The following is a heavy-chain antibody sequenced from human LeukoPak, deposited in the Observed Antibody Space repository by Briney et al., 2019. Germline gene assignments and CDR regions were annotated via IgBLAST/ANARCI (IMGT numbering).Heavy chain of an antibody. J-gene: IGHJ4*02. CDR1: GYSITRGSY. D-gene: IGHD2-15*01. Sequence: SETLSLTCTVSGYSITRGSYWGWIRQPPGKGLEWIGEIYHSGSTNYNPSLKSRVTISVDKSKNQFSLKLSSVTAADTAVYYCAREVVDNSFDYWGQGTLVTVSS. CDR3: AREVVDNSFDY. CDR2: IYHSGST. V-gene: IGHV4-38-2*02.